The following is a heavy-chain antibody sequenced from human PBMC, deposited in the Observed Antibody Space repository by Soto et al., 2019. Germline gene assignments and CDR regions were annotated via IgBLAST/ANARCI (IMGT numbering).Heavy chain of an antibody. Sequence: GGSLRLSCAASGFTFTRYSMNWVRQAPGKGLEWVANIKQDGSLRYSIDSVKGRFTISRDDAKNSVYLRMNSLRVEDTAVYYCARDRPGGYDGLDIWGQGKMVTVSS. CDR2: IKQDGSLR. D-gene: IGHD3-10*01. V-gene: IGHV3-7*01. CDR3: ARDRPGGYDGLDI. CDR1: GFTFTRYS. J-gene: IGHJ3*02.